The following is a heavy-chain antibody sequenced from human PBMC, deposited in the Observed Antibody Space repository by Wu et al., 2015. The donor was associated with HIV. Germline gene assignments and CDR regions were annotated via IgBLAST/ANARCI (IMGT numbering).Heavy chain of an antibody. D-gene: IGHD3-22*01. V-gene: IGHV4-39*07. CDR2: LYYSGKT. J-gene: IGHJ3*02. CDR3: VGGYYYDSSIDYYVRAFEI. Sequence: QVQLQESGPGLVKPSETLSLTCTVSGGSISSSSHYWGWIRQPPGKGLEWIGSLYYSGKTYYKPSLKSRVIISLETSKNQFSLKMSSVTAADTAVYYCVGGYYYDSSIDYYVRAFEIWGQGTVVTVSS. CDR1: GGSISSSSHY.